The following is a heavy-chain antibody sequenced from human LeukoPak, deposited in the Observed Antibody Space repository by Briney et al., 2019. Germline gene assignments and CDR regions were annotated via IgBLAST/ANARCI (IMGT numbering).Heavy chain of an antibody. D-gene: IGHD1-26*01. CDR3: ARAYSPVWNGSHSLFDP. Sequence: SSETLSLTYTVSGGSISSYYWSWIRQPAGKGLEWIGRIYTSGSTNYNPSLKSRVTMSVDTSKNQFSLKLSSVTAADTAVYYCARAYSPVWNGSHSLFDPWGQGTLVTVSS. V-gene: IGHV4-4*07. J-gene: IGHJ5*02. CDR1: GGSISSYY. CDR2: IYTSGST.